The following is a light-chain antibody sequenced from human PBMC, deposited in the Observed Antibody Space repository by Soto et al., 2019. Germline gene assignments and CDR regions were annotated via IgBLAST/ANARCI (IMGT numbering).Light chain of an antibody. J-gene: IGLJ3*02. Sequence: QSALTQPASVSGSPGQSITISCTGTSSDVGGYNYVSWYQQHPGTAPKLMIYEVSNRPSGVSNRFSGSKSGNTASLTISGLQAEDEADYYCSSDRRSSTRVFGGGTKLTVL. V-gene: IGLV2-14*01. CDR3: SSDRRSSTRV. CDR1: SSDVGGYNY. CDR2: EVS.